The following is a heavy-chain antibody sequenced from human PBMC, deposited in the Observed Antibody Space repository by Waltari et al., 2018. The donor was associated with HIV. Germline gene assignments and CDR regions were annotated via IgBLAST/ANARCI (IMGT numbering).Heavy chain of an antibody. V-gene: IGHV4-4*07. CDR2: IYTSGST. Sequence: QVQLEESGPGLVKPSETLSLTCTVSGGSISSYYWSWIRLPAGKGLEWIGRIYTSGSTTYHPSLKRRVTLSVDTSMTQFSLKLSSVTAADTAVYYCARGLRLGELSLYKYAFDIWGQGTMVTVSS. CDR3: ARGLRLGELSLYKYAFDI. D-gene: IGHD3-16*02. CDR1: GGSISSYY. J-gene: IGHJ3*02.